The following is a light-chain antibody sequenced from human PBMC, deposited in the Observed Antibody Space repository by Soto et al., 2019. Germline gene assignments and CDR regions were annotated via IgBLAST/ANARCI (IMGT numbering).Light chain of an antibody. V-gene: IGKV3-20*01. J-gene: IGKJ1*01. CDR2: GAS. Sequence: VLWQALDTLSLSQGETATLSCRASQGVRGHLAWYHHIPGQAPRLLIYGASSRATGIPDRFSGSGSGTDFTLTISRLEPEDFAVYYCQQYGSSRWTFCQGAKVDIK. CDR1: QGVRGH. CDR3: QQYGSSRWT.